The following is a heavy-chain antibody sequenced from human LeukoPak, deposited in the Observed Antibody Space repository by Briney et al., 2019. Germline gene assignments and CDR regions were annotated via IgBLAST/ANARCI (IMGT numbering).Heavy chain of an antibody. D-gene: IGHD5-24*01. CDR3: ARDLAVGRWPLWHFDL. J-gene: IGHJ2*01. Sequence: PGRSLRLSCAASGFTFSSYGMHWVRQAPGKGLEWISYISSGSSGTIYYADSVKGRFTTSRDKSKNTLYLQMNSLRAEDTAVYFCARDLAVGRWPLWHFDLWGRGTLVTVSS. CDR1: GFTFSSYG. CDR2: ISSGSSGTI. V-gene: IGHV3-48*01.